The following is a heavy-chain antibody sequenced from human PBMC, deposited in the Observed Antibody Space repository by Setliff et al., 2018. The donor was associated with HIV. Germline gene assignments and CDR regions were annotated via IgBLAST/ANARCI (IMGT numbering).Heavy chain of an antibody. Sequence: ASVKVSCKASGYIFTGYYIHWVRQAPGQRLEWMGWINGGNGNTKYSQKFQGRVTITADESTSTAYMELSSLRSEDTAVYYCGVGPEKIYYCYGMDVWGQGTTVTVSS. CDR2: INGGNGNT. CDR3: GVGPEKIYYCYGMDV. J-gene: IGHJ6*02. CDR1: GYIFTGYY. V-gene: IGHV1-3*01. D-gene: IGHD1-26*01.